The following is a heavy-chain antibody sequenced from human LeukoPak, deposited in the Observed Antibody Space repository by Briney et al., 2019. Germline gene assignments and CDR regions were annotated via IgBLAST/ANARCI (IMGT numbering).Heavy chain of an antibody. D-gene: IGHD1-26*01. Sequence: GGSLRLSCAASGFTFSDYYMSWIRQAPGKGLEWVSYITSSGTTMFYADSVEGRFTISRDNAKNLLYLQMSSLRAEDTAVYYCARGGRYAFDIWGQGTMVTVSS. CDR1: GFTFSDYY. CDR3: ARGGRYAFDI. CDR2: ITSSGTTM. V-gene: IGHV3-11*04. J-gene: IGHJ3*02.